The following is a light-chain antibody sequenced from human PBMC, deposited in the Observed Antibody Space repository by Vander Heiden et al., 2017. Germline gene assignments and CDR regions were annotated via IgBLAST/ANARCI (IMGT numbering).Light chain of an antibody. CDR2: GAS. CDR1: QSVSSN. J-gene: IGKJ4*01. Sequence: EIVMTQSPATLSVTPGERATLSCRASQSVSSNLACYQQKPGQAPRLLIYGASTRATCIPARFSGSGSGTEFTLTISSLQSEDFAVYYCQQYNNWPPGTFGGGTKVEIK. V-gene: IGKV3-15*01. CDR3: QQYNNWPPGT.